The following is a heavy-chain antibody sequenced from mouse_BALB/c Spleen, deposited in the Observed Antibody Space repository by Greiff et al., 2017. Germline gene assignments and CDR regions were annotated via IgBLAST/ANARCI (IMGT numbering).Heavy chain of an antibody. Sequence: VQRVESGPGLVAPSQSLSITCTVSGFSLTSYGVHWVRQPPGKGLEWLGVIWAGGSTKFNSALMSRLSISKDNSKSQVFLKMNSLQTDDTAMYYCARDRRRGYYAMDYWGQGTSVTVSS. V-gene: IGHV2-9*02. CDR2: IWAGGST. CDR3: ARDRRRGYYAMDY. CDR1: GFSLTSYG. J-gene: IGHJ4*01.